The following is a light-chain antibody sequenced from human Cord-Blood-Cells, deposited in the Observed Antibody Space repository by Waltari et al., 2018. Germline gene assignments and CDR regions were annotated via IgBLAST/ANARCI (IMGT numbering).Light chain of an antibody. CDR2: DVS. CDR1: SSDVGGYNH. Sequence: QSALTQPRPVSGSPGQPVTISCTGTSSDVGGYNHVSCYPQPPGKAPKLMIYDVSKRPSGVPDRFSGSKSGNTASLTISGLQAEDEADYYCCSYAGSYTVVFGGGTKLTVL. V-gene: IGLV2-11*01. CDR3: CSYAGSYTVV. J-gene: IGLJ2*01.